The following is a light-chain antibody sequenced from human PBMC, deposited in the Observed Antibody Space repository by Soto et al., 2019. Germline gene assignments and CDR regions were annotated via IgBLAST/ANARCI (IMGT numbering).Light chain of an antibody. CDR2: GNS. CDR1: NSNIGAGYD. J-gene: IGLJ3*02. CDR3: QSYDSSLSGWV. Sequence: QSVLTQPPSVSGAPGQRVTISCTGYNSNIGAGYDVHWYQQLPGTAPKLLIYGNSNRPSGVPDRFSASKSGTSASLAITGXQAEDEADYYCQSYDSSLSGWVFGGGTKLTVL. V-gene: IGLV1-40*01.